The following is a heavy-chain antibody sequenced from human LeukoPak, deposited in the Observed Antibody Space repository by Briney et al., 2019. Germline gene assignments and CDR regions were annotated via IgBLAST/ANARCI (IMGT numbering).Heavy chain of an antibody. J-gene: IGHJ4*02. V-gene: IGHV3-30*04. CDR1: GFTFSSYA. CDR2: ISYDGSNK. CDR3: ARGIVAAGNIDY. Sequence: SGGSLRLSCAASGFTFSSYAMHWVRQAPGKGLEWVAVISYDGSNKYYADSVKGRFTISRDNSKNTLYLQVNSLRAEDTAVYYCARGIVAAGNIDYWGQGTLVTVSS. D-gene: IGHD6-13*01.